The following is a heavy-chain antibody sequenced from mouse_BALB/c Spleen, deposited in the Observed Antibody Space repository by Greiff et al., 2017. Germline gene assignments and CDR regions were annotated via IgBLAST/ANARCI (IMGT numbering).Heavy chain of an antibody. D-gene: IGHD1-1*01. CDR3: SRSGGIYFHFDY. V-gene: IGHV3-2*02. Sequence: EVQLQQSGPGLVKPSQSLSLTCTVTGYSITSDYAWNWIRQFPGNKLEWMGYISYSGSTSYNPSLKSRISITRDTSKNQFFLQLNSVTTEDTATYCCSRSGGIYFHFDYWGQGTTLTVSS. CDR2: ISYSGST. J-gene: IGHJ2*01. CDR1: GYSITSDYA.